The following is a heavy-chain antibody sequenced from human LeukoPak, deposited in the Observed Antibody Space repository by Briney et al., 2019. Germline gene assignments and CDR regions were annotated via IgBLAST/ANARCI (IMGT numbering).Heavy chain of an antibody. Sequence: TPSETLSLTCTVSGGSISSYYWSWIRQPPGKGLEWIGYIYYSGSTNYNPSLKSRVTISVDTSKNQFSLKLSSVTAADTAVYYCARRLNHDSSGYPFDYWGQGTLVTVSS. CDR2: IYYSGST. J-gene: IGHJ4*02. V-gene: IGHV4-59*12. CDR3: ARRLNHDSSGYPFDY. D-gene: IGHD3-22*01. CDR1: GGSISSYY.